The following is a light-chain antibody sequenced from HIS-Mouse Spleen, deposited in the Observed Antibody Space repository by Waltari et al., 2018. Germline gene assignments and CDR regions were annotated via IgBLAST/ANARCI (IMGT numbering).Light chain of an antibody. CDR3: AAWDDSLSGPV. Sequence: QSVLTQPPSASGTPGQRVTISCSGSSSNIGSNYVYWYQQLPGTAPNHPIYRNNQRPSGVPYRFSGSKSGTSAALAISGRRSEDEADYYCAAWDDSLSGPVFGGGTKLTVL. CDR2: RNN. J-gene: IGLJ3*02. CDR1: SSNIGSNY. V-gene: IGLV1-47*01.